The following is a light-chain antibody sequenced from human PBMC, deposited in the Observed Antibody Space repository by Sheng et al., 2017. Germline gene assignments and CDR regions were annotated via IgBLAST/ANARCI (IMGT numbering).Light chain of an antibody. J-gene: IGKJ2*03. CDR1: QSISSW. V-gene: IGKV1-5*03. CDR2: KAS. Sequence: DIQMTQSPSTLSASVGDRVTITCRASQSISSWLAWYQQKPGKAPKLLIYKASSLESGVPSRFSGSGSGTEFTLTISSLQPDDFATYYCQQCSSYSSFGQGTKVEIK. CDR3: QQCSSYSS.